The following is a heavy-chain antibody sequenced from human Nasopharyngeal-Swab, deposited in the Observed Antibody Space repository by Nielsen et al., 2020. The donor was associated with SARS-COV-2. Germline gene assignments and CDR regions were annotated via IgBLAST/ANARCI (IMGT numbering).Heavy chain of an antibody. V-gene: IGHV4-59*04. CDR3: VRSSSWYYFDY. Sequence: SETLSLTCSVSGGSISSYKWSWIRQPAGKGLEWIGNIYYNGNTYQNPSLKSRLTISVDKSKNQFSLQLSSVTAADTAVYYCVRSSSWYYFDYWAQGTQVTVSS. J-gene: IGHJ4*02. CDR2: IYYNGNT. CDR1: GGSISSYK. D-gene: IGHD6-13*01.